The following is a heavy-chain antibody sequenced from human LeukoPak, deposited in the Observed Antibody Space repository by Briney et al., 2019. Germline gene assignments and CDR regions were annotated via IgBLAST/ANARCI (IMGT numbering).Heavy chain of an antibody. D-gene: IGHD1-26*01. CDR2: INHSGST. CDR3: ARGAVSGSSFDY. V-gene: IGHV4-34*01. Sequence: SETLSLTCAVYGGSFSGYYWSWIRQPPGKGLEWIGEINHSGSTNYNPSFKSRVTISVDTSKNQFSLKLSSVTAADTAVYYCARGAVSGSSFDYWGQGTLVTVSS. J-gene: IGHJ4*02. CDR1: GGSFSGYY.